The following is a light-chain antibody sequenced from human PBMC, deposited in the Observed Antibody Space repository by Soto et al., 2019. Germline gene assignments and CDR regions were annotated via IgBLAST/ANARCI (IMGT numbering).Light chain of an antibody. CDR3: SSYTGGHAYWI. Sequence: QSALTQPASVSGSPGQSITISCTGTSSDIGAYNYVSWYQQHPGKAPKVIIFEVSNRPSGVSNRFSGSKSGNTASLTISGPQPEDEADYHCSSYTGGHAYWIFGGGTKLAVL. CDR1: SSDIGAYNY. CDR2: EVS. V-gene: IGLV2-14*01. J-gene: IGLJ3*02.